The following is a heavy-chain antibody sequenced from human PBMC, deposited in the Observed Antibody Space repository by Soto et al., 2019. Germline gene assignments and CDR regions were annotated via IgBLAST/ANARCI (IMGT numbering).Heavy chain of an antibody. Sequence: EASVKVSCKASGGTFSSYTISWVRQAPGQGLEWMGRIIPILGIANYAQKFQGRVTITADKSTSTAYMELSSLRSEDTAVYYCAREVLPYPGYNWFDPWGQGTLVTVSS. J-gene: IGHJ5*02. CDR3: AREVLPYPGYNWFDP. V-gene: IGHV1-69*04. CDR2: IIPILGIA. CDR1: GGTFSSYT. D-gene: IGHD2-15*01.